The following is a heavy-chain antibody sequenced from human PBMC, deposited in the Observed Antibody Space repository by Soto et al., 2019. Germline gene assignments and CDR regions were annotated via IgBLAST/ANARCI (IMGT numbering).Heavy chain of an antibody. CDR3: ATGDQLSAEVTGISFSF. J-gene: IGHJ4*02. D-gene: IGHD2-21*02. CDR2: FDPAKDET. CDR1: GYTLRELN. Sequence: ASVKVSCKVSGYTLRELNLHWVRQAPGKGLEWLGGFDPAKDETLHAQKVQGRIAVTEDTSAVTAYMELRSLTFEDTAVYYCATGDQLSAEVTGISFSFWGQGTRVTDS. V-gene: IGHV1-24*01.